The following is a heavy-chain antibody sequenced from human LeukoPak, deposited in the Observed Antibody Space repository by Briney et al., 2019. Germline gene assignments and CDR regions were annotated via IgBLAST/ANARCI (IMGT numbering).Heavy chain of an antibody. CDR2: INHSGST. V-gene: IGHV4-34*01. CDR3: ARVGAYYYDSSGYDY. D-gene: IGHD3-22*01. J-gene: IGHJ4*02. Sequence: PSETLSLTCAVYGGSFSGYYWSWIRQPPGKGLEWIGEINHSGSTNYNPSLKSRVTISVDTSKNQFSLKLSSVTAADTAVYYCARVGAYYYDSSGYDYWGQGTLVTVSS. CDR1: GGSFSGYY.